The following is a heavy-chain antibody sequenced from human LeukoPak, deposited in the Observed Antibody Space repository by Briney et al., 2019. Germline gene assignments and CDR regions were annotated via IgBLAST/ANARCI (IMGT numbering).Heavy chain of an antibody. V-gene: IGHV3-30-3*01. CDR2: LSSDGSTK. Sequence: PGRSLRLSCAAYGFIFSTYAMHWVRQAPGKGLEWVAILSSDGSTKYYADSVRGRFTISRDKSRKTVYLQMNSLRPEDTAVYYCARAGDSSGSPNYYYYGKDVWGQGTTVTVSS. CDR1: GFIFSTYA. CDR3: ARAGDSSGSPNYYYYGKDV. D-gene: IGHD6-19*01. J-gene: IGHJ6*02.